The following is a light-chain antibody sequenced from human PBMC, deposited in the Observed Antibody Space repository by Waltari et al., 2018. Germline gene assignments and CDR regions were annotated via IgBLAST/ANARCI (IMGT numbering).Light chain of an antibody. Sequence: QSALTQPASVSGSPGQSVTIFCAGTSNDVGGYNSVSWYQEYPGQAPRVIIYDVSDRPSGVSDRFSGSKSGHTASLTISGLQAEDEADYYCSSQSSNDVVLFGGGTKLTVL. CDR2: DVS. J-gene: IGLJ2*01. V-gene: IGLV2-14*01. CDR3: SSQSSNDVVL. CDR1: SNDVGGYNS.